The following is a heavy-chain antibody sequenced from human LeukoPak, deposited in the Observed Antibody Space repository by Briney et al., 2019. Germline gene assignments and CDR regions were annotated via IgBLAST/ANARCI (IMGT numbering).Heavy chain of an antibody. D-gene: IGHD3-3*01. V-gene: IGHV4-59*01. J-gene: IGHJ4*02. Sequence: PSETLSLTCTVSGGSISSYYWSWIRQPPGKGLEWIGYIYYSGSTNYNPSLKRRVPISVDTSKNQFSLKLTSVTAADTAVYYCARGVPEYYDFWSGYFYYFDYWGQGTLVTVSS. CDR1: GGSISSYY. CDR3: ARGVPEYYDFWSGYFYYFDY. CDR2: IYYSGST.